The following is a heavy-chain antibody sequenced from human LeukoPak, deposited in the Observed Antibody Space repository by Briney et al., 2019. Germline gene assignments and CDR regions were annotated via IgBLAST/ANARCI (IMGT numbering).Heavy chain of an antibody. V-gene: IGHV3-74*01. CDR2: INSDGSST. CDR1: GFTVSSNY. D-gene: IGHD3-9*01. Sequence: GGSLRLSCAASGFTVSSNYMHWVRQAPGKGLVWVSRINSDGSSTSYADSVKGRFTIPRDNAKNTLYLQMNSLRAEDTAVYYCAREGPSTGYDAFDIWGQGTMVTVSS. J-gene: IGHJ3*02. CDR3: AREGPSTGYDAFDI.